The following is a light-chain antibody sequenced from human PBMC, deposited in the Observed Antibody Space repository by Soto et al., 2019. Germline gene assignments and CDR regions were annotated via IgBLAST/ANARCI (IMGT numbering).Light chain of an antibody. J-gene: IGLJ1*01. Sequence: QSVLTQPASVSGSPGQSITISCTGTSSDVGRYNLVSWYRQHPGKAPKLMIYEDSKRPSGVSNRFSGSKSGNTATLKISGLQAEDEADYYCCSYAGSSTFFYGFGTGTKVTVL. CDR3: CSYAGSSTFFYG. CDR1: SSDVGRYNL. V-gene: IGLV2-23*02. CDR2: EDS.